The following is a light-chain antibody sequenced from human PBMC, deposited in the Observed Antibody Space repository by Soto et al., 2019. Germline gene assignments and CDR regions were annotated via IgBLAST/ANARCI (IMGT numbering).Light chain of an antibody. CDR3: CSHAGSYTFV. V-gene: IGLV2-11*02. Sequence: QSVLTQPRSVSGSPGQSVTISCTGTSSVVAKYDYVSWYQQSPARAPKLLIYDVSKRPSGVPDRFSGSKSGNTASLTISQIQADDEADYYCCSHAGSYTFVFGTGTKVTVL. CDR1: SSVVAKYDY. CDR2: DVS. J-gene: IGLJ1*01.